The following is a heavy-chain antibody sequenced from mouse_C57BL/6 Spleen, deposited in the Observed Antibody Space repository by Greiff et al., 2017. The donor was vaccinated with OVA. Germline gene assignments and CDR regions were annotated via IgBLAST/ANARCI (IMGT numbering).Heavy chain of an antibody. V-gene: IGHV7-1*01. J-gene: IGHJ4*01. D-gene: IGHD5-1*01. CDR2: SRNKANDHTT. CDR3: ARDAHDEYGYAMDD. CDR1: GFTFSDFY. Sequence: EVKVVESGGGLVKSGRSLRLSCATSGFTFSDFYMEWVRQAPGQGLEWLAASRNKANDHTTEYSASVKGRFIVSIDTSQSNLYLQMNALRAEDTAIYYSARDAHDEYGYAMDDWGQGTSVTVSS.